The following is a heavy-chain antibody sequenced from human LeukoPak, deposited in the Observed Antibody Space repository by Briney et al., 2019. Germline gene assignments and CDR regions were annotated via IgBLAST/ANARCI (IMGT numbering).Heavy chain of an antibody. CDR2: ISYDGSDK. J-gene: IGHJ4*02. Sequence: GGSLRLSCAASGFTFSSYGMHWVRQAPGKGLEWVAVISYDGSDKSYADSVKGRFTISRDNSKNTLFLQMNSLRAEDTAVYYCAKGFGSSSWYYFDYWGQGTLVTVSS. D-gene: IGHD6-13*01. CDR1: GFTFSSYG. CDR3: AKGFGSSSWYYFDY. V-gene: IGHV3-30*18.